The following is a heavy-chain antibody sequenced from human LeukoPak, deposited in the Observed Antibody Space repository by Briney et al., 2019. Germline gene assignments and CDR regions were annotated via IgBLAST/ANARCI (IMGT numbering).Heavy chain of an antibody. D-gene: IGHD6-13*01. J-gene: IGHJ5*02. CDR2: IYTSGST. CDR1: GGSISSGSYY. CDR3: ARDLTAAGIVSSGFDP. V-gene: IGHV4-61*02. Sequence: DPSETLSLTCTVSGGSISSGSYYWSWIRQPAGKGLEWIGRIYTSGSTNYNPSLKSRVTISVDTSKNQFSLKLSSVTAADTAVYYCARDLTAAGIVSSGFDPWGQGTLVTVSS.